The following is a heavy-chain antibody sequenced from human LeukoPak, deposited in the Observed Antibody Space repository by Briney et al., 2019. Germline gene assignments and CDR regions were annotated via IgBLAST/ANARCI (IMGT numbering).Heavy chain of an antibody. Sequence: GGSLRLSCAASGFTFSSLWMSWVRQAPGRGPEWVANINQDGGTTYYVASVRGRFTISRDNAKNTVYLQMDSLRADDTAVYYCARGYSSGYRIDYWGQGTLVTVSS. D-gene: IGHD3-22*01. CDR1: GFTFSSLW. J-gene: IGHJ4*02. CDR3: ARGYSSGYRIDY. V-gene: IGHV3-7*03. CDR2: INQDGGTT.